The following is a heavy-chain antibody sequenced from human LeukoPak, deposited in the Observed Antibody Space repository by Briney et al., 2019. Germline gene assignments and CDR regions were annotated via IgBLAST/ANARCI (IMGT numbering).Heavy chain of an antibody. Sequence: GGSLRLSCAASGFTFSSYAMSWVRQAPGKGLAWVSGISGSGGRTYYADSVKGRFTISRDNSKNTLYLQMSSLRAEDTAVYYCAKHKEDYGDSCLDDSWGQGALVTVSS. CDR3: AKHKEDYGDSCLDDS. CDR2: ISGSGGRT. D-gene: IGHD4-17*01. V-gene: IGHV3-23*01. J-gene: IGHJ5*01. CDR1: GFTFSSYA.